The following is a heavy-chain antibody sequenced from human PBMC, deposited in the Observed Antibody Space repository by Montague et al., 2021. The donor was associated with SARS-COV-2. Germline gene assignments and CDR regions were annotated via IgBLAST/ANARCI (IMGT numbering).Heavy chain of an antibody. D-gene: IGHD3-22*01. CDR1: GFIFSSYE. Sequence: SLRLSCAASGFIFSSYEMNWVRQAPGKGLEWVSYISNSGDTKYYADSVKGRFTISRDNAKNSLYLQMSSLRAEDTAVYYYARAGEDYYYDSSGSLYWGQGILVTVSS. V-gene: IGHV3-48*03. CDR3: ARAGEDYYYDSSGSLY. J-gene: IGHJ4*02. CDR2: ISNSGDTK.